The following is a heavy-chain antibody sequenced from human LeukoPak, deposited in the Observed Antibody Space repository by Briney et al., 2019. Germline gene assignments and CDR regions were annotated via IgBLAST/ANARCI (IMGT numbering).Heavy chain of an antibody. V-gene: IGHV1-46*01. CDR1: GYTFTSYY. J-gene: IGHJ5*02. Sequence: ASVKVSCKASGYTFTSYYMHWVRQAPGQGREWMGIINPSGGSTSYAQKFQGRVTMTRDTSTSTVYMELSSLRSEDTAVYYCARDPGDYDSSGYYPNWFDPWGQGTLVTVSS. CDR3: ARDPGDYDSSGYYPNWFDP. CDR2: INPSGGST. D-gene: IGHD3-22*01.